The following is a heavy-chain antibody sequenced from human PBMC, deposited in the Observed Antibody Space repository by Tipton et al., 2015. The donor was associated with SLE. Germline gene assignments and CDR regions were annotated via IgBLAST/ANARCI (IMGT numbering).Heavy chain of an antibody. CDR3: ARDRSSVSD. V-gene: IGHV4-34*09. J-gene: IGHJ4*02. D-gene: IGHD5/OR15-5a*01. CDR2: AYHSGST. CDR1: GGSFSGYY. Sequence: GLVKPSETLSLTCAVYGGSFSGYYWGWIRQPPGKGLEWIGIAYHSGSTYYNPSLESRVTISIDTSKNQFSLKLTSVTAADTAVYFCARDRSSVSDWGQGTQVIVSP.